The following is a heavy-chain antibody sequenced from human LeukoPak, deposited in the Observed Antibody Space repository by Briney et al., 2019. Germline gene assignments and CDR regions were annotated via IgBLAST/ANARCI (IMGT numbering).Heavy chain of an antibody. V-gene: IGHV4-59*01. D-gene: IGHD2-15*01. J-gene: IGHJ4*02. CDR2: IYHSGST. CDR3: ARLQKMQLSSTPYYFDY. CDR1: GGSISRYY. Sequence: SETLSLTCTVSGGSISRYYWSWIRQPPGKGLEWIGYIYHSGSTNYNPSLKSRVTISVDTSKNQFALKLSSVTAGDTAVYYCARLQKMQLSSTPYYFDYWGQGTLVTVSS.